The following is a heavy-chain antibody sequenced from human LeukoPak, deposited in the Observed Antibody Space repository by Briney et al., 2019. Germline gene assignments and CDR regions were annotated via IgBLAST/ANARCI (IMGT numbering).Heavy chain of an antibody. CDR2: NNPNSGDT. V-gene: IGHV1-2*02. CDR3: ARGFSQSGNYVYY. Sequence: SVMVSCKASGYTFTGNYMHWVRQAPGQGLEWMGWNNPNSGDTYYEKKFQGRVTMTRDTSISTAYMELSRLTSDDTAVYYCARGFSQSGNYVYYWGQGTLVTVSS. D-gene: IGHD6-25*01. CDR1: GYTFTGNY. J-gene: IGHJ4*02.